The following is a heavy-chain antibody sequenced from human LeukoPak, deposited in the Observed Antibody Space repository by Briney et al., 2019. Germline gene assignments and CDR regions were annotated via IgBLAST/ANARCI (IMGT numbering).Heavy chain of an antibody. J-gene: IGHJ4*02. V-gene: IGHV3-23*01. CDR1: GFTFINYA. CDR2: ISGSGGNT. CDR3: AKRRDYFDS. Sequence: GGSLRLSCAASGFTFINYAMSRVRQAPGKGLEWVSAISGSGGNTNYADSVKGRFTISRDNSKNTLYLQMNSLRAEDTAVYYCAKRRDYFDSWGQGTLVTVSS.